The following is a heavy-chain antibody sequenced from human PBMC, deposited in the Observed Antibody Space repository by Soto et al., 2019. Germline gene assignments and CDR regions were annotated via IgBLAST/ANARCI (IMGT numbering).Heavy chain of an antibody. V-gene: IGHV1-69*13. J-gene: IGHJ4*02. CDR3: ATIGGATTNGTFDY. Sequence: ASVKVSCKASGGTFSSYAISWVRQAPGQGLEWMGGIIPIFGTANYAQKFQGRVTITADESTSTAYMELSSLRSEDTAVYYCATIGGATTNGTFDYRGQGTLVTASS. D-gene: IGHD1-26*01. CDR1: GGTFSSYA. CDR2: IIPIFGTA.